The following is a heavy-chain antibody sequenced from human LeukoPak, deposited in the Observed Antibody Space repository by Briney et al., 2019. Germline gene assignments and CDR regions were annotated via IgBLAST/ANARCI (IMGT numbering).Heavy chain of an antibody. D-gene: IGHD5-24*01. CDR2: IYYSGSS. J-gene: IGHJ4*02. Sequence: SETLSLTCTVSGGSINNGGYYWRWIRQHPGKGLEWIGCIYYSGSSYYNPSLRSRVTISVDTSKNHFSLKLGSVTAADTAVYYCARNRDGYNSFDYWGQGTLVTVSS. V-gene: IGHV4-31*03. CDR1: GGSINNGGYY. CDR3: ARNRDGYNSFDY.